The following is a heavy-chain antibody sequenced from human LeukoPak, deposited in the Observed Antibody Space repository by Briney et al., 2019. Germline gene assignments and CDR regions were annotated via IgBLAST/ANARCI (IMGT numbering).Heavy chain of an antibody. Sequence: GGSLRLSCAASGFTFSSYWMNWVRHAPGQGLVWVSRIASDGSSTTYADSVKGRFSISRDNAKNTLYLQMNSLRIEDTAVYYCARGRPHGNDYWGQGTLVTVSS. J-gene: IGHJ4*01. CDR2: IASDGSST. CDR3: ARGRPHGNDY. CDR1: GFTFSSYW. V-gene: IGHV3-74*01. D-gene: IGHD4-23*01.